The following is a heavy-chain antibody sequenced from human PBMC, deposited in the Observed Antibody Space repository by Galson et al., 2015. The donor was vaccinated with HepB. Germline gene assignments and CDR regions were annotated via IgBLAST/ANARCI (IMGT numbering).Heavy chain of an antibody. CDR2: IYSGGST. D-gene: IGHD3-16*02. CDR3: ARGHYDYIWGSYRYTAPPYFDY. V-gene: IGHV3-53*01. J-gene: IGHJ4*02. Sequence: SPRLSCAASGFTFSSYGMHWVRQAPGKGLEWVSVIYSGGSTYYADSVKGRFTISRDNSKNTLYLQMNSLRAEDTAVYYCARGHYDYIWGSYRYTAPPYFDYWGQGTLVTVSS. CDR1: GFTFSSYG.